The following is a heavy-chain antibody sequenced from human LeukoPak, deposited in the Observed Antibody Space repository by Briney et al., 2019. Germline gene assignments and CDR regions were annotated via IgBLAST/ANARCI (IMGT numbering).Heavy chain of an antibody. V-gene: IGHV4-59*01. J-gene: IGHJ6*03. CDR2: IYYSGST. Sequence: SETLSLTCTVSGGSIGSYYWSWIRQPPGKGLEWIGYIYYSGSTNYNPSLKSRVTISVDTSKNQFSLKLSSVTAADTAMYYCARDNLYGSGDARGPLDYYYMDVWGKGTTVTVSS. D-gene: IGHD3-10*01. CDR3: ARDNLYGSGDARGPLDYYYMDV. CDR1: GGSIGSYY.